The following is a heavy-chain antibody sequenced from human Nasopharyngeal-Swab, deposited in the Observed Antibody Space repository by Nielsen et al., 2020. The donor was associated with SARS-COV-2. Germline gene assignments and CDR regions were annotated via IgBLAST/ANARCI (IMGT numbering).Heavy chain of an antibody. J-gene: IGHJ5*02. CDR3: TRGGRIAPPVPAS. CDR1: GFTFSSHW. V-gene: IGHV3-74*01. Sequence: GESLKISCAASGFTFSSHWMHWVRQPPGKGLVWVSRIDSDGGATTYADSVKGRFTISRDNAKNTLYLQMNSLRAEDTAVYYCTRGGRIAPPVPASWDQGTLVTVSS. CDR2: IDSDGGAT. D-gene: IGHD2-21*01.